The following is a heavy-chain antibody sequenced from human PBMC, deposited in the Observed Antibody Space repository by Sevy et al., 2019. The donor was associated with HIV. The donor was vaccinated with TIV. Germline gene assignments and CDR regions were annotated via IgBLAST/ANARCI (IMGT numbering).Heavy chain of an antibody. V-gene: IGHV3-30*02. CDR3: ATPNYSNYRIRGYYGMDV. CDR2: IRYDGTNR. Sequence: GGCLRLSCAASGFTFSSNGMHWVRQAPGKGLEWVAFIRYDGTNRYYTHAVKGRFTISRDNSKNTLYLQMNSLRAEDTALYYCATPNYSNYRIRGYYGMDVWGQGTTVTVSS. CDR1: GFTFSSNG. J-gene: IGHJ6*02. D-gene: IGHD4-4*01.